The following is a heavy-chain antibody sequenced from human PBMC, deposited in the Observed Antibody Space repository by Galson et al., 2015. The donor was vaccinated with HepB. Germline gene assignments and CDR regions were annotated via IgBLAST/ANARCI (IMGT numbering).Heavy chain of an antibody. D-gene: IGHD5-18*01. CDR2: ITYDGSNK. CDR3: ARSPSMVIDY. J-gene: IGHJ4*02. Sequence: SLRLSCAASGFTFSSYAMHWVRQAPGKGLEWVAVITYDGSNKYYADSVKGRFTISRDNSKNTLYLQMNSLRAEDTAVYYCARSPSMVIDYWGQGTLVTVSS. V-gene: IGHV3-30*04. CDR1: GFTFSSYA.